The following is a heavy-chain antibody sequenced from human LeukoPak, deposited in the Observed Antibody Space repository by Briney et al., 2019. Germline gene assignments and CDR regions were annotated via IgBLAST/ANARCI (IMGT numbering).Heavy chain of an antibody. CDR3: AKVGL. Sequence: PGRSLRLSCVASGFIFGDYAMHWVQQTPEKGLEWVSGISWKSDRIVYADPVKGRFTISRDNAKKTLYLQMNNLRPDDTALYYCAKVGLWGQGTLVTVSS. J-gene: IGHJ4*02. CDR1: GFIFGDYA. CDR2: ISWKSDRI. V-gene: IGHV3-9*01.